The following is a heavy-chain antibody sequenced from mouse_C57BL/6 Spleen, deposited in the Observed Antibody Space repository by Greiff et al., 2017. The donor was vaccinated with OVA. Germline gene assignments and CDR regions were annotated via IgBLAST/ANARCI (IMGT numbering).Heavy chain of an antibody. D-gene: IGHD1-1*01. J-gene: IGHJ4*01. CDR1: GFTFSDYY. CDR3: ARVIYYYGSSYYAMDY. Sequence: DVMLVESEGGLVQPGSSMKLSCTASGFTFSDYYMAWVRQVPEKGLEWVANINYDGSSTYYLDSLKSRFIISRDNAKNILYLQMSSLKSDDTATYYCARVIYYYGSSYYAMDYWGQGTSVTVSS. V-gene: IGHV5-16*01. CDR2: INYDGSST.